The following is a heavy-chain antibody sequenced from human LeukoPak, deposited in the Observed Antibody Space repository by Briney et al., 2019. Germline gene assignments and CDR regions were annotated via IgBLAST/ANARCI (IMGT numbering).Heavy chain of an antibody. Sequence: PSETLSLTCAVYGGSFSGYYWSWIRQPPGKGLEWIGEINHSGSTNYNPSLRSRVTISVDTSKNQFSLKLSSVTAADTSVDYCARSGGGELPDLWGQGTLVTVSS. CDR2: INHSGST. V-gene: IGHV4-34*01. J-gene: IGHJ4*02. CDR3: ARSGGGELPDL. D-gene: IGHD1-26*01. CDR1: GGSFSGYY.